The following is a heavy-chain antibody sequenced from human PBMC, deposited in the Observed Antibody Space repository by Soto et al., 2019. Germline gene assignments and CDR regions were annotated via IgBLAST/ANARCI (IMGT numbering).Heavy chain of an antibody. V-gene: IGHV4-59*01. CDR1: GGSISSYY. J-gene: IGHJ5*02. Sequence: SETLSLTCTVSGGSISSYYWSWIRQPPGKGLEWIGYIYYSGSTNYNPSLKSRVTISVDTSKNQFSLKLSSVTAADTAVYYCARGLWSETYFDWLESWFDPWGQGTLVTVSS. D-gene: IGHD3-9*01. CDR3: ARGLWSETYFDWLESWFDP. CDR2: IYYSGST.